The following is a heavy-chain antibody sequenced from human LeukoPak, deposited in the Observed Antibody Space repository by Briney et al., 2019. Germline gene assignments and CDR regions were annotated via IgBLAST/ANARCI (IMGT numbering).Heavy chain of an antibody. D-gene: IGHD6-13*01. CDR1: GFTVSSNY. CDR2: IYSGGST. V-gene: IGHV3-53*01. CDR3: ARDASYSSSWFNPADAFDI. J-gene: IGHJ3*02. Sequence: GGSLRLSCAASGFTVSSNYMSWVRQAPGKGLEWVSVIYSGGSTYYADSVKGRFTISRDNSKNTLYLQMNSLRAEDTAVYYCARDASYSSSWFNPADAFDIWGQGTMVTVSS.